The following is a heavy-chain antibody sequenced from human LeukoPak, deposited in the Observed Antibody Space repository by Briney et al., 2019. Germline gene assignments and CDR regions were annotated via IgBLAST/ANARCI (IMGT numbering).Heavy chain of an antibody. V-gene: IGHV4-59*01. CDR3: ARDSTPNGDYAFDI. CDR1: GGSISSYY. CDR2: IYYSGST. D-gene: IGHD4-17*01. Sequence: KPSETLSLTCTVSGGSISSYYWSWIRQPPGKGLERIGYIYYSGSTNYNPSLKSRVTISVDTSKNQFSLKLSSVTAADTAVYYCARDSTPNGDYAFDIWGQGTMVTVSS. J-gene: IGHJ3*02.